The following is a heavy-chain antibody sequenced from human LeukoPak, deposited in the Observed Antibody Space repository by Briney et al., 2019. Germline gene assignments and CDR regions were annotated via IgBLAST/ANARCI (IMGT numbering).Heavy chain of an antibody. V-gene: IGHV4-34*01. CDR2: LNHSGST. CDR3: ARHSAYSSSSGLNL. CDR1: GGSFSGYY. J-gene: IGHJ5*02. D-gene: IGHD6-6*01. Sequence: PSETLSFTCAVYGGSFSGYYWSWIRQSPGKGLKWIGELNHSGSTYYNPSLSSRVIISLDTSQNQFPLKLSSLTAADTPVFYCARHSAYSSSSGLNLWGQGTLVTVAS.